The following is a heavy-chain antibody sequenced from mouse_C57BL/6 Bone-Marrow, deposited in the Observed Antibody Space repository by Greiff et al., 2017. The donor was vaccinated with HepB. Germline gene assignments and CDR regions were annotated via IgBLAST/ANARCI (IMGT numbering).Heavy chain of an antibody. CDR3: ARDEKRGYFDY. Sequence: EVHLVESEGGLVQPGRSMKLSCTASGFTFSDYYMAWVRQVPEKGLEWVANINYDGSSTYYLDSLKSRFIISRDNAKNILYLQMSSLKSEDTATYYCARDEKRGYFDYWGQGTTLTVSS. V-gene: IGHV5-16*01. CDR1: GFTFSDYY. CDR2: INYDGSST. J-gene: IGHJ2*01.